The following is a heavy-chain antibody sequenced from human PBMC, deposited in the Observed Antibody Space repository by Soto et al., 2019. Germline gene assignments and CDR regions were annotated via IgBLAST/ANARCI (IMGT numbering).Heavy chain of an antibody. V-gene: IGHV3-30*18. Sequence: GGSLRLSCAASGFTFSSYGMHWVRQAPGKGLEWVAVISYDGSNKYYADSVKGRFTISRDNSKNTLYLQMNSLRAEDTAVYYCAKDAEIRGYSYGPNYYYYGMDVWGQGTTVTVSS. J-gene: IGHJ6*02. CDR3: AKDAEIRGYSYGPNYYYYGMDV. CDR1: GFTFSSYG. D-gene: IGHD5-18*01. CDR2: ISYDGSNK.